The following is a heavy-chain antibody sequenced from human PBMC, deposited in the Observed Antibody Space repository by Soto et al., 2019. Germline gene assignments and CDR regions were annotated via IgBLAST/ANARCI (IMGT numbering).Heavy chain of an antibody. D-gene: IGHD3-9*01. CDR2: ISAYNGNT. J-gene: IGHJ5*02. CDR3: ARGLQSHFDYRSGNWFDP. V-gene: IGHV1-18*04. CDR1: GYTFTSYG. Sequence: GASVKVSCKASGYTFTSYGISWVRQAPGQGLEWMGWISAYNGNTNYAQKLQGRVTMTTDTSTSTAYMELRSLRSDDTAVYYCARGLQSHFDYRSGNWFDPWGQGTLVTVSS.